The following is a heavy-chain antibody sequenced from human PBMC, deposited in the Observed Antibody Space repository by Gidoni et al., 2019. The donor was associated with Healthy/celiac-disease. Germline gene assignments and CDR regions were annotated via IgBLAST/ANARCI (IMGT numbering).Heavy chain of an antibody. V-gene: IGHV3-21*01. D-gene: IGHD5-18*01. J-gene: IGHJ6*03. Sequence: EVQLVESGGGLVKPGGSLRLACAASGFSFSSYSMNWVRQAPGKGLEWVSSISRSSSYIYYADSVKGRFTISRDNAKNSLYLQMNSLRAEDTAVYYCARVTAMADYYYYYMDVWGKGTTVTVSS. CDR2: ISRSSSYI. CDR1: GFSFSSYS. CDR3: ARVTAMADYYYYYMDV.